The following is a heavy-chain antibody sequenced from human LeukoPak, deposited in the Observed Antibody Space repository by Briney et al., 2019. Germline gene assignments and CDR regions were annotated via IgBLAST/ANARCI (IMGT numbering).Heavy chain of an antibody. CDR3: ARNRYDYVWGSLDY. Sequence: GESLRLSCAASGFTFSNYGMHWVRQALGKGLEWVAFIRSDGSNKYYADSVKGRFTISRDNSKNTLYLQMNSLRAEDTAVYYCARNRYDYVWGSLDYWGQGTLVTVSS. J-gene: IGHJ4*02. CDR1: GFTFSNYG. D-gene: IGHD3-16*01. V-gene: IGHV3-30*02. CDR2: IRSDGSNK.